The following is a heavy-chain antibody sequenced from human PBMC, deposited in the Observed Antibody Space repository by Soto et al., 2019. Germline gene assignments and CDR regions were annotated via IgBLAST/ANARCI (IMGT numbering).Heavy chain of an antibody. J-gene: IGHJ3*01. D-gene: IGHD2-21*01. CDR3: AKNRDCDYDAFDV. Sequence: PGGSLRLSCAGSGFTFNRNAMSWVRQAPGKGLEWVSGITGNSAFTYYADSVKGRVIISRDNSKNTLYLQINTLRVEDTAVYYCAKNRDCDYDAFDVWGQGTVVTVSS. CDR1: GFTFNRNA. V-gene: IGHV3-23*01. CDR2: ITGNSAFT.